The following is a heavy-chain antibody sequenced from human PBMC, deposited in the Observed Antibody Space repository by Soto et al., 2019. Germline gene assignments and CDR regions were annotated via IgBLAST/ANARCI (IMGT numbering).Heavy chain of an antibody. V-gene: IGHV4-39*01. Sequence: XVTLSLTWNLPAGSVATGSNYGGWIRETPWKGLEWIGSIYYSASNYYNPPLKSRVTISVDTSKTQLSLKLSSVTDADTAVYYCASYYDILTGYPDAFDIWGQGTMVTVSS. D-gene: IGHD3-9*01. CDR1: AGSVATGSNY. J-gene: IGHJ3*02. CDR3: ASYYDILTGYPDAFDI. CDR2: IYYSASN.